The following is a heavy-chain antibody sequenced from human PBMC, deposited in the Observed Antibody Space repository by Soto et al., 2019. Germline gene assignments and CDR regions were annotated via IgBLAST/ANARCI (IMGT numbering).Heavy chain of an antibody. D-gene: IGHD2-21*02. V-gene: IGHV1-46*01. CDR3: ARGGHVVVVTAALDY. CDR1: GDTFTDYY. Sequence: QVQLVQSGAEVKKPGASVKVSCKASGDTFTDYYIHWVRQAPGQGLEWMGTVNPSGGQTTYAQHFQGRMTMTRDTSTSTLYMELTSLSSEDTAVYYCARGGHVVVVTAALDYWGQGTLVTVSS. CDR2: VNPSGGQT. J-gene: IGHJ4*02.